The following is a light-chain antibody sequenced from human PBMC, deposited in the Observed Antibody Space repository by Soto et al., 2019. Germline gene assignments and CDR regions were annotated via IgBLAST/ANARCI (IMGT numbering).Light chain of an antibody. CDR3: QQYYSYPPT. Sequence: IRMNQSQSSLSASTGDRVTITCRASQGISSYLAWYQQKPGKAPKLLIYAASTLQSGVPSRFSGSGSGTDFTPTISCLQSEDFATYYCQQYYSYPPTFGQGTKVDIK. CDR2: AAS. V-gene: IGKV1-8*01. CDR1: QGISSY. J-gene: IGKJ1*01.